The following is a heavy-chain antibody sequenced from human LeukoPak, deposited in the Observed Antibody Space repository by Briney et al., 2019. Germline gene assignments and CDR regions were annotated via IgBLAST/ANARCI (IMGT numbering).Heavy chain of an antibody. CDR1: GGSISSSSYY. CDR2: IYYSGST. D-gene: IGHD1-26*01. V-gene: IGHV4-39*07. CDR3: ARILVGATPPNWFDP. Sequence: PSETLSLTCTVSGGSISSSSYYWGWLRQPPGKGLEWIGSIYYSGSTYYNPSLKSRVTISVDTSKNQFSLKLSSVTAADTAVYYCARILVGATPPNWFDPWGQGTLVTVSS. J-gene: IGHJ5*02.